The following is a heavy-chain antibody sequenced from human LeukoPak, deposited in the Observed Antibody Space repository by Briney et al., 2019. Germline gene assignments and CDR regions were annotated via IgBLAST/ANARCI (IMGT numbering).Heavy chain of an antibody. V-gene: IGHV3-23*01. J-gene: IGHJ4*02. D-gene: IGHD1-20*01. CDR1: GFTFSSYG. CDR2: ISGSGGST. Sequence: GGTLRLSCAASGFTFSSYGMSWVRQAPGKGLEWVSAISGSGGSTYYADSVKGRFTISRDNSKNTLYLQMNSLRAEDTAVYYCARAPTYNWNHPAYFDYWGQGTLVTVSS. CDR3: ARAPTYNWNHPAYFDY.